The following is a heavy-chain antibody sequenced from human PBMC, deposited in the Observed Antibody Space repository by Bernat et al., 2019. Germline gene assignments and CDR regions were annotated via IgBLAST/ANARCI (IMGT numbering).Heavy chain of an antibody. CDR1: GFTFSSYW. CDR2: INRDGSIT. CDR3: TKNRGTSSGSSDY. J-gene: IGHJ4*02. Sequence: EVQLVESGGGLVQPGGSLRLSCAASGFTFSSYWMHWVRQAPGKGLDWVSRINRDGSITSYADSVRGRFTISRDNSKNTLYLQMNSLRAGDTAVYYCTKNRGTSSGSSDYWGQGSLVTVSS. V-gene: IGHV3-74*01. D-gene: IGHD3-22*01.